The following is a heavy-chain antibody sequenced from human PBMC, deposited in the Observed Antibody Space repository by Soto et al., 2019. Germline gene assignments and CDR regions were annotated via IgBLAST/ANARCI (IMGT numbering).Heavy chain of an antibody. V-gene: IGHV3-30*18. CDR3: AKDGGHSSGWHGHQNYYFLDV. CDR1: GFAFSNYA. D-gene: IGHD6-19*01. J-gene: IGHJ6*02. CDR2: ISYDGTRQ. Sequence: QVQLVESGGGVVQPGRSLRLSCAASGFAFSNYAMHWVRQAPGKGLEWVAVISYDGTRQYYGDSVKGRFTISRDNVKNTLGLQMNSLKPEDTAIYYCAKDGGHSSGWHGHQNYYFLDVWGQGKTVSVSS.